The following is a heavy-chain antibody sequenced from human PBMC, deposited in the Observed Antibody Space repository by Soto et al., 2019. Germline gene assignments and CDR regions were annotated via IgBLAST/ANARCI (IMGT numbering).Heavy chain of an antibody. D-gene: IGHD3-10*01. Sequence: GGSLRLSCAASGFTFSSYGMHWVRQAPGKGLEWVAVIWYDGSNKYYADSVKGRFTISRDNSKNTLYLQMNSLRAEDTAVYYCAREANHYGSGSYCFDYWGQGTLVTVSS. V-gene: IGHV3-33*01. CDR2: IWYDGSNK. CDR3: AREANHYGSGSYCFDY. J-gene: IGHJ4*02. CDR1: GFTFSSYG.